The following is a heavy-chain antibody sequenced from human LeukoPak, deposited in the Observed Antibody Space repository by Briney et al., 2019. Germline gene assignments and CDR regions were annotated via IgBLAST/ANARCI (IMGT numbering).Heavy chain of an antibody. CDR3: ARDIGYGSGSYSALVFDY. D-gene: IGHD3-10*01. CDR2: INPRGGST. Sequence: SXXVSCKASGYTFTSYYMHWVRQAPGQGLEWMGIINPRGGSTSYAQKFQGRVTMTRDTSTSTVYMELSSLRSEDTAVYYCARDIGYGSGSYSALVFDYWGQGTLVTVSS. CDR1: GYTFTSYY. V-gene: IGHV1-46*01. J-gene: IGHJ4*02.